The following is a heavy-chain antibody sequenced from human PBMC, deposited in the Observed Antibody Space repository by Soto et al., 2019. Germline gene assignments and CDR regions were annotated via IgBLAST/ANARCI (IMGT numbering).Heavy chain of an antibody. CDR1: GGSISSGGYY. V-gene: IGHV4-39*01. CDR3: ELRSDDAFDI. J-gene: IGHJ3*02. D-gene: IGHD5-12*01. CDR2: IYYSGST. Sequence: SETLSLTCTVSGGSISSGGYYWSWIRQHPGKGLEWIGSIYYSGSTYYNPSLKSRVTISVDTSKNQFSLKLSSVTAADTAVYYCELRSDDAFDIWGQGTMVTVSS.